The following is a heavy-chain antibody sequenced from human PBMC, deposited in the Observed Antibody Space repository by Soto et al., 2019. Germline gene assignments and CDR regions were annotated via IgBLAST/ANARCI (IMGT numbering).Heavy chain of an antibody. V-gene: IGHV4-59*01. D-gene: IGHD6-25*01. Sequence: SETLSHTCSGSGGFISTYCWIGFRLPPVKGLEWIGYIYYSGSTNYNPSLKSRVTISVDTSKNQFSLKLSSVTAADTAVYYCARPHGGSSGWDNWFDPWGQGTLVTVS. CDR1: GGFISTYC. CDR2: IYYSGST. CDR3: ARPHGGSSGWDNWFDP. J-gene: IGHJ5*02.